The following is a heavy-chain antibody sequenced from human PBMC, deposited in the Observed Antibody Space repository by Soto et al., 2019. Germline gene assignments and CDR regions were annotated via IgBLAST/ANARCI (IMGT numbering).Heavy chain of an antibody. V-gene: IGHV3-23*01. CDR3: AKDRSGSSRDFDY. Sequence: GGSLKLSCAASGFTFSNYGMSWVRQAPGKGLEWVSGISASGSSTYYVDSVKGRFTISRDNSENTLYLQINTLRAEDTAVYYCAKDRSGSSRDFDYWGQGTLVTVSS. J-gene: IGHJ4*02. CDR1: GFTFSNYG. D-gene: IGHD3-10*01. CDR2: ISASGSST.